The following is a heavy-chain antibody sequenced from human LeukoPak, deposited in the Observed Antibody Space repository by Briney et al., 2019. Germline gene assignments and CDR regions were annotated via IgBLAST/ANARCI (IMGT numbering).Heavy chain of an antibody. Sequence: PGGSLRLSCAASGFTFSSYGMHWVRQAPGKGLEWVAVIWYDGSNKYYADSVKGRFTISRDNSKNTLYLQMNSLRAEDTAVYFCVYLDSSGYYYGRLRYWGQGTPVTVSS. CDR2: IWYDGSNK. V-gene: IGHV3-33*01. CDR3: VYLDSSGYYYGRLRY. D-gene: IGHD3-22*01. CDR1: GFTFSSYG. J-gene: IGHJ4*02.